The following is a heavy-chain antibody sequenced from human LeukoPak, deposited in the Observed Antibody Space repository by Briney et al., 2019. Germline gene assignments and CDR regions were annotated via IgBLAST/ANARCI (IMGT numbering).Heavy chain of an antibody. V-gene: IGHV3-23*01. CDR3: AKDKVPDRKWGMDY. D-gene: IGHD3-16*01. CDR1: GFTFSTYA. J-gene: IGHJ4*02. Sequence: PGGSLRLSCAASGFTFSTYAMNWVRQAPGKGLEWVSGIAGGGGTTFYADSVKGRFTISRDNSKNTLFLQMNSLRAEDTAVYYCAKDKVPDRKWGMDYWGQGTLVTVSS. CDR2: IAGGGGTT.